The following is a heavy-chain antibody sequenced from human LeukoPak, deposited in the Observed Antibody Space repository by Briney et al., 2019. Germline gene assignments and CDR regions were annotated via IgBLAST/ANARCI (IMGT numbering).Heavy chain of an antibody. CDR3: ARGIRGWYYFDY. Sequence: PGGSLRLSCAASGFTFSNYAMSWVRQAPGKGLEWVSGISSSGDNTYYADSVKGRFTISRDNSKNTLYVQMNSLRAEDTAVYYCARGIRGWYYFDYWGQGTLVTVSS. CDR1: GFTFSNYA. D-gene: IGHD6-19*01. V-gene: IGHV3-23*01. J-gene: IGHJ4*02. CDR2: ISSSGDNT.